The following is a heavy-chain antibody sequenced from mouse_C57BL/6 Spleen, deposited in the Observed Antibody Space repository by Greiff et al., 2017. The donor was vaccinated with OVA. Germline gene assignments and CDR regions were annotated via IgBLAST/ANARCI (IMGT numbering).Heavy chain of an antibody. D-gene: IGHD1-1*01. CDR2: INPNNGGT. CDR1: GYTFTDYN. J-gene: IGHJ4*01. V-gene: IGHV1-18*01. Sequence: VQLQQSGPELVKPGASVKIPCKASGYTFTDYNMDWVQQSHGKSLEWIGDINPNNGGTIYNQKFKGKATLTVDKSSSTAYMELRSLTSEDTAVYYCAFYYYGSSFHYYAMDYWGQGTSVTVSS. CDR3: AFYYYGSSFHYYAMDY.